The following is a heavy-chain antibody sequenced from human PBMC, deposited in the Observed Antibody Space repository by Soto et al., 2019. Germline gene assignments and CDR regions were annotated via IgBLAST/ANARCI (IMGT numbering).Heavy chain of an antibody. CDR3: ASGDSSGYYLQH. J-gene: IGHJ1*01. Sequence: PGESLKISCKGSGYTFTNYWIAWVRQMPGKGLEWMGIIYPGDSDTRYNPSFQGQVTISGDKSISTAYLQWSSLKASDTAMYYCASGDSSGYYLQHWGQGTLVTVSS. D-gene: IGHD3-22*01. V-gene: IGHV5-51*01. CDR1: GYTFTNYW. CDR2: IYPGDSDT.